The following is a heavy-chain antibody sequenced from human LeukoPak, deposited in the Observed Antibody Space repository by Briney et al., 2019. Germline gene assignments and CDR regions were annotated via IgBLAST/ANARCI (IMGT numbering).Heavy chain of an antibody. V-gene: IGHV3-66*01. J-gene: IGHJ6*02. CDR3: ATTRRTYYDFWSGYDYYGMDV. Sequence: GGSLRLSCAASGFTVSSNYMSWIRQAPGKGLEWVSAIYSGGSTYYADSVKGRFTISRDNSKNTLYLQMNSLRAEDTAVYYCATTRRTYYDFWSGYDYYGMDVWGQGTTVTVSS. CDR1: GFTVSSNY. CDR2: IYSGGST. D-gene: IGHD3-3*01.